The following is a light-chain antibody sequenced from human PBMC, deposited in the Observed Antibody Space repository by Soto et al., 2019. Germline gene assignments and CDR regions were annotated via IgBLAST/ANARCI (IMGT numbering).Light chain of an antibody. CDR1: QSVSSS. CDR3: QQYNNWPPWT. Sequence: EIVMTQSPATLSVSPGERATLSCRASQSVSSSLVWYQQKPGQAPRLLLYGASTRATGIPARFSGSGSGTEFTLTISSLQSEDFAVYYCQQYNNWPPWTFGQGTKLEIK. CDR2: GAS. J-gene: IGKJ2*02. V-gene: IGKV3-15*01.